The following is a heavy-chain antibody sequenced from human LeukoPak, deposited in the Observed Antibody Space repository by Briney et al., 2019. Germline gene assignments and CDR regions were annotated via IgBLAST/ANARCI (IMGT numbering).Heavy chain of an antibody. CDR3: ARWGPRGYNTYYFDY. Sequence: GGSLRLSCVGSGFTYSNYWMHWVRQAPGKGPVWVSRINPDGTTTDYADSVKGRFTISRDNAKNLLYLQMNGLRVDDTAVYYCARWGPRGYNTYYFDYWGQGTLVTVSS. J-gene: IGHJ4*02. CDR1: GFTYSNYW. CDR2: INPDGTTT. V-gene: IGHV3-74*01. D-gene: IGHD5-24*01.